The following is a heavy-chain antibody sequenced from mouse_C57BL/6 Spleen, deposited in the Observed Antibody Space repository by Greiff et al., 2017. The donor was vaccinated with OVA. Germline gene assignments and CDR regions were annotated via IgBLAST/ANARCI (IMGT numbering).Heavy chain of an antibody. J-gene: IGHJ3*01. CDR3: APSSYYYGSSKFAY. CDR2: IDPENGDT. CDR1: GFNIKDAY. V-gene: IGHV14-4*01. Sequence: VQLQQSGAELVRPGASVKLSCTASGFNIKDAYMHWVKQRPEQGLEWIGWIDPENGDTEYASKFQGKATITADTSSNTAYLQLSSLTSEDTAVYYCAPSSYYYGSSKFAYWGQGTLVTVSA. D-gene: IGHD1-1*01.